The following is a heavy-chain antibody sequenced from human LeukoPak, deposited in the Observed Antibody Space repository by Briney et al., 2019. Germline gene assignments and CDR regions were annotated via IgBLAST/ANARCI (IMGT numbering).Heavy chain of an antibody. J-gene: IGHJ4*02. D-gene: IGHD3-16*02. CDR3: AKGFIGGGGGITQAY. CDR1: GGTFSSYA. CDR2: IIPIFGTA. Sequence: SVKVSCKASGGTFSSYAISWVRQAPGQGLEWMGGIIPIFGTANYAQKFQGRVTITTDESTSTAYMELSSLRSEDTAVYYCAKGFIGGGGGITQAYLGQGTLGNGSS. V-gene: IGHV1-69*05.